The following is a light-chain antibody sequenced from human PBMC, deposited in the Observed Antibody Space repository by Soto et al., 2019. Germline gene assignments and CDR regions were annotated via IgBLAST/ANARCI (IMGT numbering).Light chain of an antibody. CDR2: VAS. V-gene: IGKV1-39*01. J-gene: IGKJ2*01. CDR3: QQSYSTPYT. CDR1: QSISSH. Sequence: DIPMTQSPSSLSASVGDRVTITCRASQSISSHLNWYQQKPGKAPNLLIYVASDLQSGVPSRFSGSGSGTDFTLTISSLQPEDFAIYYCQQSYSTPYTFGQGTKLEIK.